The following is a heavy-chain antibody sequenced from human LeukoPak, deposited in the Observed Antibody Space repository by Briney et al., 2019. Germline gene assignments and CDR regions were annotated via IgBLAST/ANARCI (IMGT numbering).Heavy chain of an antibody. V-gene: IGHV3-21*01. Sequence: GGSLRLSCAASGFTFSSYSMNWVRQAPGKGLEWVSSISSSSSYIYYADSVKGRFTISRDNAKNSLYLQMNSLRAEDTAVYHCARDPDYGGNPGYFQHWGQGTLVTVSS. J-gene: IGHJ1*01. CDR3: ARDPDYGGNPGYFQH. CDR2: ISSSSSYI. D-gene: IGHD4-23*01. CDR1: GFTFSSYS.